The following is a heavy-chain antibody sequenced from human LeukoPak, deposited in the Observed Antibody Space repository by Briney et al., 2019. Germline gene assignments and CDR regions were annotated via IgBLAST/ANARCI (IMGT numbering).Heavy chain of an antibody. J-gene: IGHJ4*02. CDR2: INPNSGGT. CDR1: GYTFTGYY. Sequence: GASMKVSCKASGYTFTGYYMHWVRQAPGQGLEWMGWINPNSGGTNYAQKFQGRVTITRDTSISTAYMELSRLRSDDTAVYYCARDPFEYDSSGYYNWGQGTLVTVSS. D-gene: IGHD3-22*01. CDR3: ARDPFEYDSSGYYN. V-gene: IGHV1-2*02.